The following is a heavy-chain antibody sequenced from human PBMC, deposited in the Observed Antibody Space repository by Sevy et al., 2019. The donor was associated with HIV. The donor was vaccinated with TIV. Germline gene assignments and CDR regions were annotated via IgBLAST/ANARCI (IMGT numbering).Heavy chain of an antibody. CDR2: IYSGGST. V-gene: IGHV3-66*01. D-gene: IGHD3-22*01. CDR1: TFSVTDNY. CDR3: ARDRYYDASGYYYYYYGLDV. J-gene: IGHJ6*02. Sequence: GGSLRLSCAASTFSVTDNYMSRVRQAPGKGLEWVSTIYSGGSTFYADSVKGRFTISRDNSKNTLYLQMNSLRAEDTAVYYCARDRYYDASGYYYYYYGLDVWGQGTTVTVSS.